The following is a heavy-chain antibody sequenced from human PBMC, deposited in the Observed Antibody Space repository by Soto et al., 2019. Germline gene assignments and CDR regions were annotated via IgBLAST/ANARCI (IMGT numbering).Heavy chain of an antibody. Sequence: EVYLLESGGGLIQPGGSLRLSCAASGFTFSNYAMTWVRQAPGKGLEWVSSISGSGSSTFYADSVKGRFTISRDKSTSTLDLQMNSLRAEDTAIYYCAKDQRGFSSAARMDYWGQGTLVTVSS. CDR3: AKDQRGFSSAARMDY. CDR2: ISGSGSST. V-gene: IGHV3-23*01. D-gene: IGHD6-25*01. CDR1: GFTFSNYA. J-gene: IGHJ4*02.